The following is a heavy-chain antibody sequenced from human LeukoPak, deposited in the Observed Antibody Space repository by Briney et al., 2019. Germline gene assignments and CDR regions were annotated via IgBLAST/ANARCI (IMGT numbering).Heavy chain of an antibody. D-gene: IGHD3-9*01. J-gene: IGHJ4*02. CDR3: ARSGKIYFDWLLDY. CDR1: GFTFSSYW. Sequence: GGSLRLSCVGSGFTFSSYWMYWIRQAPGKGLVWVSRIHSDGSIANYTDSVKGRFTISWDNAKKSLYLQMNSLRAEDTAVYYCARSGKIYFDWLLDYWGQGTLVTVSS. CDR2: IHSDGSIA. V-gene: IGHV3-74*01.